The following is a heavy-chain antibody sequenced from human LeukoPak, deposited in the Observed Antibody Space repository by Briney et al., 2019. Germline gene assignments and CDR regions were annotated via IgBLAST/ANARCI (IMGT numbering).Heavy chain of an antibody. CDR1: GYTLINFD. D-gene: IGHD3-10*01. CDR2: MNPSTDKT. J-gene: IGHJ4*02. Sequence: ASVTVSCTASGYTLINFDIHWVRQGTGQGLEWVGWMNPSTDKTGYAEKFQDRVTMTRNPSISTAYMELSSLRSDDTAVYYCARGPRKGYGSGTSGYPDFWGQGTQVTVSS. CDR3: ARGPRKGYGSGTSGYPDF. V-gene: IGHV1-8*02.